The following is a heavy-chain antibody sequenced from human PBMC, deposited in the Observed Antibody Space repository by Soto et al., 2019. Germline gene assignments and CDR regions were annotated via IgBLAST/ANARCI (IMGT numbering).Heavy chain of an antibody. CDR3: ARGGSGYCSSSPCLGVVWFDS. Sequence: SETLSLTCAVYGGSFSGYYWSWIRQPPGKGLEWIGEINHVGSTNCNPSLRSRVTISVDTSKNQFSLKLNSVTAADTAVYYCARGGSGYCSSSPCLGVVWFDSWGQGTRVTVSS. J-gene: IGHJ5*01. D-gene: IGHD2-2*01. CDR2: INHVGST. CDR1: GGSFSGYY. V-gene: IGHV4-34*01.